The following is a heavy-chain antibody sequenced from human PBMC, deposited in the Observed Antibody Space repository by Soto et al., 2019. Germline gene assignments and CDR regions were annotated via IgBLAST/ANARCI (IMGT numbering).Heavy chain of an antibody. CDR2: IYSGGST. CDR3: ARGPPGATYADY. D-gene: IGHD1-26*01. V-gene: IGHV3-53*01. J-gene: IGHJ4*02. CDR1: WFTVSSNY. Sequence: GGSLRLSCAASWFTVSSNYMSWVRQAPGKGLEWVSVIYSGGSTYYADSVKGRFTISRDNSKNTLYLQMNSLRAEDTAVYYCARGPPGATYADYWGQGTLVTVSS.